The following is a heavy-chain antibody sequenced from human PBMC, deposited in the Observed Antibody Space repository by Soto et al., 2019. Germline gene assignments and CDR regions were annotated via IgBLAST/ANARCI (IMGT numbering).Heavy chain of an antibody. CDR3: ASQFGEGDY. CDR2: ISYDGSNK. J-gene: IGHJ4*02. Sequence: QVQLVESGGGVVQPGRSLRLSCAASGFTFSSYAMHWVRQAPGKGLEWVAVISYDGSNKYYADSVKGRFTISRDNSKNTLYLQMNSLRADDTAVYYCASQFGEGDYWGQGTLVTVSS. D-gene: IGHD3-10*01. CDR1: GFTFSSYA. V-gene: IGHV3-30-3*01.